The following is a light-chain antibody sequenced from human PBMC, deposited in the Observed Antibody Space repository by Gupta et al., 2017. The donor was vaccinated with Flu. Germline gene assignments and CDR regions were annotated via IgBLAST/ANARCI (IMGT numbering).Light chain of an antibody. CDR2: EVS. V-gene: IGLV2-14*01. CDR1: SSDVGSYNY. J-gene: IGLJ1*01. Sequence: QSALTQPASVSGSPGQSIPISCTGTSSDVGSYNYVSWYQQHPGIAPKLMIYEVSNRPSGVSNRFSGSKSGNTASLTISGLQAEDESDYYCSSYSSSSTLFVFGTGTKVTVL. CDR3: SSYSSSSTLFV.